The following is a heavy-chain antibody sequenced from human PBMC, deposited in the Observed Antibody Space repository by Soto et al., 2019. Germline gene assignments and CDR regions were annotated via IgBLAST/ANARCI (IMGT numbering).Heavy chain of an antibody. CDR3: ARDLLTTVTYDY. CDR2: IYSGGST. D-gene: IGHD4-4*01. CDR1: GFTVSSNY. Sequence: EVQLVESGGGLVQPGGSLRLSCAASGFTVSSNYMSWVRQAPGKGLVWVSVIYSGGSTYYADSVKGRFTISRDNSKNTLYLQMNSLRAEDTAVYYCARDLLTTVTYDYWGQGTLVTVSS. V-gene: IGHV3-66*01. J-gene: IGHJ4*02.